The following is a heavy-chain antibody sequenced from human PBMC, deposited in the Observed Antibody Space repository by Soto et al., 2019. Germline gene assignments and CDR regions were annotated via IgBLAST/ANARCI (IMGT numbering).Heavy chain of an antibody. J-gene: IGHJ4*02. Sequence: SETLSLTCTVSGGSISSYYWSWIRQPPGKGLEWIGYIYYSGSTNYNPSLKSRVTISVDTSKNQFSLKLSSVTAADTAVYYCAREITSPNYGSGTFDYWGQGTLVTVSS. CDR3: AREITSPNYGSGTFDY. D-gene: IGHD3-10*01. CDR2: IYYSGST. CDR1: GGSISSYY. V-gene: IGHV4-59*01.